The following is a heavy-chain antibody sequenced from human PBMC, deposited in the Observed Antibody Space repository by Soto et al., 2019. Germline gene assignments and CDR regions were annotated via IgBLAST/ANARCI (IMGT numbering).Heavy chain of an antibody. J-gene: IGHJ4*02. CDR3: ARDPLHHGSTFDY. Sequence: GSLRLSCAASGFIFSDYYMSWIRQPPGRGLEWISYITSSGGTIYYADSVKGRFTISRDNAKNPLYLQINGLRAEDTAVYYCARDPLHHGSTFDYWGQGTLVTVSS. CDR1: GFIFSDYY. V-gene: IGHV3-11*01. D-gene: IGHD3-10*01. CDR2: ITSSGGTI.